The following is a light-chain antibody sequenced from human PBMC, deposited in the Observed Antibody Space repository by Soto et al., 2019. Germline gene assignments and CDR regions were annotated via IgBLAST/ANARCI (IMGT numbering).Light chain of an antibody. CDR2: EDS. Sequence: QSALTQPPSASGSPGQSVTISCTGTSSDVGGYNYVSWYQQHPGKAPKLVIYEDSKRPSGVPDRFSGSKSGNTASLTVSGLQAEDEADYYCSSYAGSNNLVFGGGTKLTVL. CDR1: SSDVGGYNY. V-gene: IGLV2-8*01. CDR3: SSYAGSNNLV. J-gene: IGLJ2*01.